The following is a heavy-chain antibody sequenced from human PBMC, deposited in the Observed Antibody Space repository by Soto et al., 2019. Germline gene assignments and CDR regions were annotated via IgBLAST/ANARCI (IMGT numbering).Heavy chain of an antibody. J-gene: IGHJ6*01. V-gene: IGHV3-72*01. CDR3: TRCLLRGAPSSTFHGMDV. CDR2: SRNRVNSHTT. Sequence: EVQLVESGGGLVQPGGSPRLSCAASGFTFSDHYMDWVRQAPGKGLEWVARSRNRVNSHTTEYAASVKGRFTISRDESNSSLYRQMNSLKIEDTAVYYCTRCLLRGAPSSTFHGMDVWGQGTTVTVSS. D-gene: IGHD1-26*01. CDR1: GFTFSDHY.